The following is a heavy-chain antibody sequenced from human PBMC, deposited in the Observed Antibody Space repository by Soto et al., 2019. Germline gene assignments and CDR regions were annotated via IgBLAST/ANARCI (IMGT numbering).Heavy chain of an antibody. CDR3: AKDEGRFLRHYFTYGIDV. Sequence: PGGSLRLSCAASGFDFSDHGMHWVRQAPGEGLEWVTVISYDGTAKYYKESVKGRFTTSRDNSKKTLYLQIDSLRVEDTAVYYCAKDEGRFLRHYFTYGIDVWGLGTTVTVSS. D-gene: IGHD3-3*01. J-gene: IGHJ6*02. CDR2: ISYDGTAK. V-gene: IGHV3-33*03. CDR1: GFDFSDHG.